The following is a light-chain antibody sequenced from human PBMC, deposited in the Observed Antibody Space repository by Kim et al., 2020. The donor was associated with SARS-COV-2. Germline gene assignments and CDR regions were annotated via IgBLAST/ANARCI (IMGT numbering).Light chain of an antibody. V-gene: IGKV3-11*01. CDR1: QNIKNK. Sequence: SPGERATLSGRASQNIKNKLVWYQQKPGQAPRLLIYDASNRATGIPARFSGSGSGTDFTLTISSLEPEDFAVYYCQQRSNWPLTFGGGTKVDIK. CDR3: QQRSNWPLT. J-gene: IGKJ4*01. CDR2: DAS.